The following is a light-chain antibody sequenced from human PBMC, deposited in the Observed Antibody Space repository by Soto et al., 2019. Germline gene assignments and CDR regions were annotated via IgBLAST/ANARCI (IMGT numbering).Light chain of an antibody. CDR2: DAS. V-gene: IGKV3-11*01. Sequence: EIVVVQFPATLSVSPGERATLSCRASQSVSSYVAWYQQKPGQAPRLLIYDASNRATGIPARFSGSGSGTDFTLTISSLVPEEFAANYYQQRSNCPPNTFGQGTRLEIK. J-gene: IGKJ5*01. CDR1: QSVSSY. CDR3: QQRSNCPPNT.